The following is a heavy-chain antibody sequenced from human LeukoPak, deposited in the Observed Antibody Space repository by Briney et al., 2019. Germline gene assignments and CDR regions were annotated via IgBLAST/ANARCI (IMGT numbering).Heavy chain of an antibody. CDR2: ISGSGAST. V-gene: IGHV3-23*01. J-gene: IGHJ4*02. D-gene: IGHD6-13*01. CDR1: GFTFSSYA. Sequence: PGGSLRLSCAASGFTFSSYAMNWVRQAPGKGLEWVSVISGSGASTYYADSVKGRFTISRDNSKNTLYVQMNSLRAEDTAVYYCAKHAAGLVFFFDYWGQGTLVTVSS. CDR3: AKHAAGLVFFFDY.